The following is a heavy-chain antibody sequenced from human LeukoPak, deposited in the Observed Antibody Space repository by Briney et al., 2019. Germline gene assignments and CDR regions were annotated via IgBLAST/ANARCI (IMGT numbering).Heavy chain of an antibody. D-gene: IGHD6-19*01. CDR2: ISGSGGST. V-gene: IGHV3-23*01. J-gene: IGHJ4*02. CDR3: AKDLWGRWLVPHFDY. Sequence: PGGSLRLSCAASGFTFSSYAMSWVRQAPGKGLEWFSAISGSGGSTYYADSVKGRFTISRDDSKNTLYLQMNSLRAEDTAVYYCAKDLWGRWLVPHFDYWGQGTLVTVSS. CDR1: GFTFSSYA.